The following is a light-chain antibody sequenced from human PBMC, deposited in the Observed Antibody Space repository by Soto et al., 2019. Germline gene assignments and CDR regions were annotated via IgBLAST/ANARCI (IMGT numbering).Light chain of an antibody. J-gene: IGKJ4*01. CDR1: QSISSH. Sequence: EIVLTQSPATLSLSTGERATLSCRASQSISSHLAWYQQKPGQAPRLLMYDASNRATGIPARFSGGGSGTDFTLPISSLEPEDLAVYYCQQRNNWPLTFGGGTKVEIK. CDR2: DAS. CDR3: QQRNNWPLT. V-gene: IGKV3-11*01.